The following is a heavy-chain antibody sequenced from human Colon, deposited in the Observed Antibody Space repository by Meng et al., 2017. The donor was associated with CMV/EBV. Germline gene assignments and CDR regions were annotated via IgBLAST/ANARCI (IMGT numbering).Heavy chain of an antibody. V-gene: IGHV3-21*01. Sequence: GGSLRLSCAASGFTFSIYSMNWVRQAPGKGLEWVSSISSSSSYIYYADSVKGRFTISRDNAKNSLYLQMNTLRAEDTAVYYCARFPRIRVYEALDYWGQGTMVTVSS. D-gene: IGHD5/OR15-5a*01. CDR1: GFTFSIYS. J-gene: IGHJ4*02. CDR3: ARFPRIRVYEALDY. CDR2: ISSSSSYI.